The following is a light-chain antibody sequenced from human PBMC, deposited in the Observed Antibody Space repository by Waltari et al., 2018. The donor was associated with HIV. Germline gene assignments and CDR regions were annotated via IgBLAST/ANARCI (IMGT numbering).Light chain of an antibody. Sequence: IVMTQSPATLSVSPGERATLSCRASHSVTTNLAWYQQKPGQAPRLIIYGASIRATGIPARFSGSGSGTEFTLTISSLRSEDVAVYYCQQYNVWLSITFGQGTRLEMK. J-gene: IGKJ5*01. CDR2: GAS. V-gene: IGKV3-15*01. CDR1: HSVTTN. CDR3: QQYNVWLSIT.